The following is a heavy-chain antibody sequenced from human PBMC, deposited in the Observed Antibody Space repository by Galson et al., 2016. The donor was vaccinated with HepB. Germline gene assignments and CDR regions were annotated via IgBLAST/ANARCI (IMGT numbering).Heavy chain of an antibody. J-gene: IGHJ5*02. D-gene: IGHD2-2*02. Sequence: LRLSCAASGFTFSSYVMNWVRQAPGKGLEWVSGISSSGGNTYYADSVKGRFTVSRDNSKNTVYLQMNSLRAEDTAVYYCARDVSPTSTNTAWFDPWGQGTLVTVSS. CDR1: GFTFSSYV. V-gene: IGHV3-23*01. CDR3: ARDVSPTSTNTAWFDP. CDR2: ISSSGGNT.